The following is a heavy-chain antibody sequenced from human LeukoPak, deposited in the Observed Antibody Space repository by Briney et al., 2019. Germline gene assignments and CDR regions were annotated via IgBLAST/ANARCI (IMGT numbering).Heavy chain of an antibody. V-gene: IGHV3-7*01. CDR2: MKPDGSES. J-gene: IGHJ6*03. Sequence: GGSLRLSCAVSGLTFSGSWITWIRQAPGKGLEWVDSMKPDGSESWYVDSVKGRFTISRDNPKNLLYLQLTSLRAEDTALYYCARVRSGSHWRGKYYYYHYMDVWGKGATVTVSS. CDR3: ARVRSGSHWRGKYYYYHYMDV. D-gene: IGHD1-26*01. CDR1: GLTFSGSW.